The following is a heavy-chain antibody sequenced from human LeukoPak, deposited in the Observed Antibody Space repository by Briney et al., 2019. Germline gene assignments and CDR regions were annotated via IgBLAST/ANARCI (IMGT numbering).Heavy chain of an antibody. CDR3: AKDITMVRGVNFDY. CDR2: ISGSDGST. D-gene: IGHD3-10*01. Sequence: PGGSLRLSCAASGFTFSSYAMSWVRQAPGKGLEWVSAISGSDGSTYYADSVKGRFTISRDNSKNTLYLQMNSLRAEDTAVYYCAKDITMVRGVNFDYWGQGTLVTVSS. V-gene: IGHV3-23*01. CDR1: GFTFSSYA. J-gene: IGHJ4*02.